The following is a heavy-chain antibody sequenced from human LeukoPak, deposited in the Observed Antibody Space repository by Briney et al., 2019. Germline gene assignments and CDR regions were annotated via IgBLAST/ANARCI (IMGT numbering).Heavy chain of an antibody. CDR2: ISSSSSYI. V-gene: IGHV3-21*01. CDR1: GFTFSSYS. Sequence: GGALSLSCAASGFTFSSYSMNWVRQAPGKGLEWVSSISSSSSYIYYADSVKGRFTISRDNAKNSLYLQMNSLRAEDTAVYYCARDDSTDYSNYGSGPAPGYMDVWGKGTTVTVSS. D-gene: IGHD4-11*01. CDR3: ARDDSTDYSNYGSGPAPGYMDV. J-gene: IGHJ6*03.